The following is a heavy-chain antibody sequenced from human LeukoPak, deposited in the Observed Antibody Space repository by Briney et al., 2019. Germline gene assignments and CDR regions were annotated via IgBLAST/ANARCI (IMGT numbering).Heavy chain of an antibody. CDR1: GYTFTSYY. CDR3: ASLPYYDYVWGSYLDAFDI. D-gene: IGHD3-16*01. J-gene: IGHJ3*02. Sequence: SVKVSCKASGYTFTSYYMHWVRQAPGQGLEWMGRIIPIFGTANYAQKFQGRVTITTDESTSTAYMELSSLRSEDTAVYYCASLPYYDYVWGSYLDAFDIWGQGTMVTVSS. V-gene: IGHV1-69*05. CDR2: IIPIFGTA.